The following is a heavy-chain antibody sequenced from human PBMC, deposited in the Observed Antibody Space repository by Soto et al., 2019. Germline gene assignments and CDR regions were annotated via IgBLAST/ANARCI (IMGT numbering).Heavy chain of an antibody. CDR1: GYTLTELS. V-gene: IGHV1-24*01. Sequence: GDSVKVSCKVSGYTLTELSIHWVRQSPGKGLEWMGGSDPEDGETIYAQKFQGRVTMTEDTYRDTVYMELSSLRSEDTAVYYCATDSNNWYNWFDPWGQGTLVTVSS. D-gene: IGHD6-13*01. J-gene: IGHJ5*02. CDR3: ATDSNNWYNWFDP. CDR2: SDPEDGET.